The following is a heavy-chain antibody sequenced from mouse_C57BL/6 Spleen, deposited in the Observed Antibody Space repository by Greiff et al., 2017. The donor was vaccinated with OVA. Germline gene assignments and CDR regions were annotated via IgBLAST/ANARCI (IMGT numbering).Heavy chain of an antibody. CDR1: GYTFTSYW. J-gene: IGHJ2*01. V-gene: IGHV1-61*01. D-gene: IGHD2-3*01. Sequence: VKLQQPGAELVRPGSSVKLSCKASGYTFTSYWMDWVKQRPGQGLEWIGNIYPSDSETHYNQKFKDKATLTVDKSSSTAYMQRSSLTSEASAVYYGARRDGYHYFDYWGQGTTLTVSS. CDR3: ARRDGYHYFDY. CDR2: IYPSDSET.